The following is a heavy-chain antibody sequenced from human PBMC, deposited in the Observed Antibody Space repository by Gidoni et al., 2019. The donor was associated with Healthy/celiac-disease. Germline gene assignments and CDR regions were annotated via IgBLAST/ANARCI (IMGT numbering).Heavy chain of an antibody. V-gene: IGHV3-30-3*01. D-gene: IGHD4-17*01. CDR2: ISYDGSNK. CDR1: GFTFSSYA. CDR3: ARDGYGDPGGPHY. J-gene: IGHJ4*02. Sequence: QVQLAESGGGVVQPGRSLRLSFAASGFTFSSYAMHWVRQAPGKGLEWVAVISYDGSNKYYADSVKGRFTISRDNSKNTLYLQMNSLRAEDTAVYYCARDGYGDPGGPHYWGQGTLVTVSS.